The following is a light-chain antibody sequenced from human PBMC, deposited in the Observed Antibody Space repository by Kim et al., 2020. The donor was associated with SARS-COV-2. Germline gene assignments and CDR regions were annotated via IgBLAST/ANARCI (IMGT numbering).Light chain of an antibody. V-gene: IGLV2-14*03. CDR1: ASDIGDYNS. CDR2: DVS. J-gene: IGLJ1*01. Sequence: QSALTQPLSVSGSPGQSITISCTGTASDIGDYNSVSWYQQYAGTAPKVIIYDVSNRPSGVPNRFSGSKSGNTASLSISGLRAEDEADYYCISYTSANTPYVIGTGTQVTVL. CDR3: ISYTSANTPYV.